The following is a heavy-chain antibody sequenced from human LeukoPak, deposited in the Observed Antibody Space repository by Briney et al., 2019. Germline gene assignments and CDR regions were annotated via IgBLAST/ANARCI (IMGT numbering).Heavy chain of an antibody. V-gene: IGHV3-21*01. Sequence: GGSLRLSCAASGFTFSSYSMNWVRQAPGKGLEWVSSTSSSSSYIYYADSVKGRFTISRDNAKNSLYLQMNSLRAEDTAVYYCARGGIAAVGYFDYWGQGTLVTVSS. CDR2: TSSSSSYI. D-gene: IGHD6-13*01. CDR3: ARGGIAAVGYFDY. CDR1: GFTFSSYS. J-gene: IGHJ4*02.